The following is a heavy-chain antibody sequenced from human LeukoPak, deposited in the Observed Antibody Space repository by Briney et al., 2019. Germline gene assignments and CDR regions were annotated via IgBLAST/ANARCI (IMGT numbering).Heavy chain of an antibody. D-gene: IGHD3-22*01. Sequence: SETLSLTCTVSGGSISSYYGSWIRQSPGKGLEWIGYIYYSGSTGYNPSLKSRVTISVDTSKNQFSLELSPVTAADTAVYYCARSYDSRGYYYYGMDVWGQGTTVTVSS. CDR2: IYYSGST. CDR3: ARSYDSRGYYYYGMDV. CDR1: GGSISSYY. V-gene: IGHV4-59*01. J-gene: IGHJ6*02.